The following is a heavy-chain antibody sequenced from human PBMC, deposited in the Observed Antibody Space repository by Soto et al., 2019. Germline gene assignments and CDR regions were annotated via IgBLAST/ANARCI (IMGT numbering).Heavy chain of an antibody. V-gene: IGHV3-23*01. D-gene: IGHD3-22*01. CDR3: AKVLSKNYYYTFDF. CDR2: ISGGSSVT. Sequence: LRLSCTASGFTFSDYAMAWVRQAPGKGLEWVSTISGGSSVTYYGDSVKGRFTISRDNAKKTLFLQLNRLSAEDTATYYCAKVLSKNYYYTFDFWGQGTQVTVSS. CDR1: GFTFSDYA. J-gene: IGHJ4*02.